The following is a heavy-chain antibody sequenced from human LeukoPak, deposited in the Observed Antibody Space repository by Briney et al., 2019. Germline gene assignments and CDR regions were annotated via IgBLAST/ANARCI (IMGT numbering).Heavy chain of an antibody. D-gene: IGHD4-17*01. CDR3: AREYDYGDCFDY. CDR2: ISSRGSTI. V-gene: IGHV3-48*03. Sequence: GRSLRLSCAAAGSTFSSYDMNWVRQAPGKGLEWVSYISSRGSTIYYADSVKGRFTISRDNAKNSLYLQMNSLRAEGTAVYYCAREYDYGDCFDYWGQGTLVTVSS. CDR1: GSTFSSYD. J-gene: IGHJ4*02.